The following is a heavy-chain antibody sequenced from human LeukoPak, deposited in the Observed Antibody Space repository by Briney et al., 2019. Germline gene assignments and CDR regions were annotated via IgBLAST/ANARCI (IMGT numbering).Heavy chain of an antibody. D-gene: IGHD2-2*02. CDR3: ARYCSSTSCYKVAPDY. Sequence: SVKVSCKASGYSFTGYYMHWVRQAPGQGLEWMGRIIPILGIANYAQKFQGRVTITADKSTSTAYMELSSLRSEDTAVYYCARYCSSTSCYKVAPDYWGQGTLVTVSS. CDR2: IIPILGIA. J-gene: IGHJ4*02. V-gene: IGHV1-69*02. CDR1: GYSFTGYY.